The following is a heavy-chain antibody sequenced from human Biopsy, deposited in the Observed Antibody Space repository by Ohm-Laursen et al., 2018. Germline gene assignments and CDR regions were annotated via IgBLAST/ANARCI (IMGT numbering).Heavy chain of an antibody. D-gene: IGHD3-10*01. Sequence: SLRLSCTASGFTFGDYYMSWIRQAPGKGLEGLSYISGSGVTKMYADSVNGRFTVSRDNAKNSLYLEMNNLTVEDTAVYYCATDGAGSYNENWGQGTLVSVSS. CDR2: ISGSGVTK. CDR3: ATDGAGSYNEN. J-gene: IGHJ4*02. V-gene: IGHV3-11*01. CDR1: GFTFGDYY.